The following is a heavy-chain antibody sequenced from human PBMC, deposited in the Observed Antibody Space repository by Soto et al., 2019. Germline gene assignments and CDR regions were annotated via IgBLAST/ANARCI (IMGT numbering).Heavy chain of an antibody. V-gene: IGHV3-21*01. CDR2: ISSSSSYV. CDR3: AREPAMVSPLSAFDI. Sequence: GGSLRLSCAASGFTFSSYSMNWVRQAPGKGLEWVSSISSSSSYVYYADSVKGRFTISRDNAKNSLYLQMNSLRAEDTAVYYCAREPAMVSPLSAFDIWGQGTMVTVSS. J-gene: IGHJ3*02. D-gene: IGHD5-18*01. CDR1: GFTFSSYS.